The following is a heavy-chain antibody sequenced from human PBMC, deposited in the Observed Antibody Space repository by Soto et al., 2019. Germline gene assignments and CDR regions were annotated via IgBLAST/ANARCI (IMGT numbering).Heavy chain of an antibody. CDR3: ARVGGSYFHYYYGMDV. CDR2: IIPISGTA. V-gene: IGHV1-69*01. D-gene: IGHD1-26*01. CDR1: GGTLSSYA. J-gene: IGHJ6*02. Sequence: GAPVKVSRKASGGTLSSYAISWGRHGPWQGLEWMGWIIPISGTANYAQKFQGRVTITADESTSTAYMELSSLRSEDTAVYYCARVGGSYFHYYYGMDVWGQGTTFTSP.